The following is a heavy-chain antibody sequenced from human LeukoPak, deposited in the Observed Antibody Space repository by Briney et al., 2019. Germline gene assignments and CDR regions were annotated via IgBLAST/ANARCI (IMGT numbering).Heavy chain of an antibody. CDR3: ARFDEIYDSSGYYQGNWFDP. Sequence: SETLSLTCTVSGGSISSYYWSWIRQPPGKGLEWIGYIYYSGSTNYNPSLKSRVTISVDTSKNQFSLKLSSVTAADTAVYYCARFDEIYDSSGYYQGNWFDPWGQGTLVTVSS. CDR1: GGSISSYY. D-gene: IGHD3-22*01. V-gene: IGHV4-59*08. CDR2: IYYSGST. J-gene: IGHJ5*02.